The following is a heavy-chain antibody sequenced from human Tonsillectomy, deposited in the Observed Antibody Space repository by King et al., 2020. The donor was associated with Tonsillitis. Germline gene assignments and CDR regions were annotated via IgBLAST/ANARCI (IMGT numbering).Heavy chain of an antibody. Sequence: QLVQSGAEVKKPGASVKVSCKASGYTFTSYGISWVRQAPGQALEWMGWISPYNCNTNYAQKLQGRVTMSTDTSPSTAYMELRSLRSDDTAVYYCARDPALISSDWLLDYWGQGTLVTVSS. CDR3: ARDPALISSDWLLDY. CDR2: ISPYNCNT. J-gene: IGHJ4*02. CDR1: GYTFTSYG. V-gene: IGHV1-18*01. D-gene: IGHD6-19*01.